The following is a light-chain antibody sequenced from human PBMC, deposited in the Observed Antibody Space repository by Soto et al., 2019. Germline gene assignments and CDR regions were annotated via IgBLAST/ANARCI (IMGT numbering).Light chain of an antibody. CDR3: ISYTGSSTSYV. V-gene: IGLV2-14*01. CDR1: SSDVGSYSH. J-gene: IGLJ1*01. CDR2: EVT. Sequence: QSVLTQPASVSGSPGQSITISCSGTSSDVGSYSHVAWYQQFPGKTPKLINYEVTYRPSGVSHRFSAPKSGNTASLTISGLQAGEEADYYCISYTGSSTSYVFGTGTKVNV.